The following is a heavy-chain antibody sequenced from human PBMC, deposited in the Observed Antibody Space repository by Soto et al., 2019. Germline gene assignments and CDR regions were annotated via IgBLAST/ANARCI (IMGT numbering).Heavy chain of an antibody. CDR2: ISSSSSYI. J-gene: IGHJ4*02. D-gene: IGHD3-9*01. CDR1: GFTFSSYS. V-gene: IGHV3-21*01. CDR3: AGIPYYDILTGYYKGGFDY. Sequence: EVQLVESGGGLVKPGGSLRLSCAASGFTFSSYSMNWVRQAPGKGLEWVSSISSSSSYIYYADSVKGRFTISRDNAKNSRYLQMNSLRVEDTAVYYCAGIPYYDILTGYYKGGFDYWGQGTLVTVSS.